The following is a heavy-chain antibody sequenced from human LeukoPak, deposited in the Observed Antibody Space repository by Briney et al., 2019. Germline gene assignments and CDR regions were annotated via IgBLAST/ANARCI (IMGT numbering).Heavy chain of an antibody. CDR3: SGHDYYGSGSYR. CDR1: GGSISSYQ. J-gene: IGHJ5*02. V-gene: IGHV4-59*08. CDR2: MYYSGST. Sequence: SETLSLTCTVSGGSISSYQWSWIRQPPGKGLEWIGYMYYSGSTKYNPSLKSRVTISGDTSKNQFSLKLISVTAADAAVYYCSGHDYYGSGSYRWGQGTLVTVSS. D-gene: IGHD3-10*01.